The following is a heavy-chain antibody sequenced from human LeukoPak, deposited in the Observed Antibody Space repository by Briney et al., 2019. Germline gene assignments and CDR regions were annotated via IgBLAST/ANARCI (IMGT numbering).Heavy chain of an antibody. CDR1: GFTLSSNW. CDR3: ANEGRYSSGWYRLMDY. V-gene: IGHV3-74*01. D-gene: IGHD6-19*01. CDR2: ISSDGSST. Sequence: PGGSLRLSCAASGFTLSSNWMHWVRQAPGKGLVWVSRISSDGSSTNYADSVKGRFTISRDNSKNTLYLQMNSLRAEDTAVYYCANEGRYSSGWYRLMDYWGQGTLVTVSS. J-gene: IGHJ4*02.